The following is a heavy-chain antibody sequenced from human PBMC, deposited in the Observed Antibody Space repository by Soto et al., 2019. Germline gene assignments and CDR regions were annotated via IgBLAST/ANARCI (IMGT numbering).Heavy chain of an antibody. Sequence: EVQLVESGGGLVQPGGSLRLSCAASGFTFSYYWMSWVRQAPGKGLERVANIKEDGSEKNYVDSVKGRFTISRDNAKNSLYLQMNSLRAEDTAVYYCARDRGYSTFDYWGQGTLVTVSS. CDR3: ARDRGYSTFDY. CDR1: GFTFSYYW. J-gene: IGHJ4*02. CDR2: IKEDGSEK. D-gene: IGHD6-13*01. V-gene: IGHV3-7*01.